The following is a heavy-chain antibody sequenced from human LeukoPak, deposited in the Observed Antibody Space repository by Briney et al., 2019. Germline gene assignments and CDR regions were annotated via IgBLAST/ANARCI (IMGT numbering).Heavy chain of an antibody. CDR1: GFTFSSYS. CDR3: ARGYDFWSGYYYYYYYYYMDV. J-gene: IGHJ6*03. Sequence: GGSLRLSCAASGFTFSSYSMSWVRQAPGKGLEWVSSISSSSSYIYYADSVKGRFTISRDNAKNSLYLQMNSLRAEDTAVYYCARGYDFWSGYYYYYYYYYMDVWGKGTTVTVSS. V-gene: IGHV3-21*01. CDR2: ISSSSSYI. D-gene: IGHD3-3*01.